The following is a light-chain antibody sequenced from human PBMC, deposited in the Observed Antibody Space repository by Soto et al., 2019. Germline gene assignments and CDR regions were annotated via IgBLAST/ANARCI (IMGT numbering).Light chain of an antibody. CDR3: QQHNGWPLP. CDR1: QSISNN. J-gene: IGKJ4*01. CDR2: GAS. V-gene: IGKV3-15*01. Sequence: EIVMTQSPATLSVAPGERATLSCRASQSISNNLAWYQQKPGQAPRLLIFGASTRATGIPARFSGRGSGTEFTPTISSLQSEDSAVYYCQQHNGWPLPFGGGTKVQIK.